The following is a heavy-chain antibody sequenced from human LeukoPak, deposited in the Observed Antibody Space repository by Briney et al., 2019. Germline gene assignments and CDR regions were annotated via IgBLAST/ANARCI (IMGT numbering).Heavy chain of an antibody. CDR2: ISAYNGNT. J-gene: IGHJ4*02. Sequence: GASVKVSCKASGYTFTSYGISWVRQAPGQGLEWMGWISAYNGNTNYAQKLQGRVTMTTDTSTSTAYMELRSLRSDDTAVYYCARGPDDESQWLVLDYWGQGTLVTVSS. CDR1: GYTFTSYG. V-gene: IGHV1-18*01. CDR3: ARGPDDESQWLVLDY. D-gene: IGHD6-19*01.